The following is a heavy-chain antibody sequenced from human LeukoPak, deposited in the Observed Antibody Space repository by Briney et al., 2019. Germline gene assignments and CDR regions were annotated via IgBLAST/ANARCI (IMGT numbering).Heavy chain of an antibody. CDR2: IRSSSSYI. V-gene: IGHV3-21*01. CDR3: ARDYDSRSPNYYY. Sequence: GGSLRLSCAASGLTFRSYSMNWVRHARGKGLEWVSSIRSSSSYIYYADSVKGRFTISRDIAKNSLYLKMNSQRADDTAVYYWARDYDSRSPNYYY. CDR1: GLTFRSYS. D-gene: IGHD3-22*01. J-gene: IGHJ6*01.